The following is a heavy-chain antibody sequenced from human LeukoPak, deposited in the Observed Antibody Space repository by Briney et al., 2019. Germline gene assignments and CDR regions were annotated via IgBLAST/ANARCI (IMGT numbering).Heavy chain of an antibody. CDR2: IYSGGST. CDR3: ARDPDSGSSG. D-gene: IGHD1-26*01. J-gene: IGHJ4*02. V-gene: IGHV3-53*04. CDR1: GFTVSSNY. Sequence: GGSLRLSCAASGFTVSSNYMSWVRQAPGKGLEWVSVIYSGGSTYYADSVKGRFTIPRHNSKNTLYLQMNSLRAEDTAVYYCARDPDSGSSGWGQGTLVTVSS.